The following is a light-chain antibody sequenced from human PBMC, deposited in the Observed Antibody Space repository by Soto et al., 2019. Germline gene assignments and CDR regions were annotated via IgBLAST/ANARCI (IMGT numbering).Light chain of an antibody. Sequence: DIQMTQSPSSLSASVGDRVTITCRASQGISTYLVWYQQKPGTVPNLLIFAASTLQSGVTSRFSGSGSGTDFTLTISSLQPEDVATYYCQNYNGAPRTFGQGTKVEIK. CDR3: QNYNGAPRT. V-gene: IGKV1-27*01. J-gene: IGKJ1*01. CDR2: AAS. CDR1: QGISTY.